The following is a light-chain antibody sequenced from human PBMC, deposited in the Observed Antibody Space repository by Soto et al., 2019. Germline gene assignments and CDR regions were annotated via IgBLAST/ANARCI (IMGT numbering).Light chain of an antibody. CDR1: QSVSTY. Sequence: EIVLTQSPATLSLSPGERATLACRASQSVSTYLAWYQQKPGQAPRLLIYEASNRATGIPARFSGSWSGTDFTLTISSLRPEDFAVYYCQQRTNWTPYTFGQGNKLYI. CDR2: EAS. V-gene: IGKV3-11*01. CDR3: QQRTNWTPYT. J-gene: IGKJ2*01.